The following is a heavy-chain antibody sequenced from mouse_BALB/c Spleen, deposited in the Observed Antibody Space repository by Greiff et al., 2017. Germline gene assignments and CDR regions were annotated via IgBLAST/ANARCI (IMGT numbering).Heavy chain of an antibody. CDR3: ARFLSYYGNDYYAMDY. D-gene: IGHD2-10*01. V-gene: IGHV5-17*02. Sequence: VQLKQSGGGLVQPGGSRKLSCAASGFTFSSFGMHWVRQAPEKGLEWVAYISSGSSTIYYADTVKGRFTISRDNPKNTLFLQMTSLRSEDTAMYYCARFLSYYGNDYYAMDYWGQGTSVTVSS. J-gene: IGHJ4*01. CDR1: GFTFSSFG. CDR2: ISSGSSTI.